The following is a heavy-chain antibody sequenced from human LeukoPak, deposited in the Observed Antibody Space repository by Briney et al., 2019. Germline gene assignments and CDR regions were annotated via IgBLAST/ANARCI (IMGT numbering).Heavy chain of an antibody. D-gene: IGHD6-6*01. J-gene: IGHJ6*03. V-gene: IGHV3-30*04. CDR3: ARVGRVSIYPSYMDV. Sequence: GGSLRLSCEASGFTFSTFPMHWGRQTPAQGLEWVAVISDDGRDVYYADSVKGRFTISRDNSKNTLYLQMHSVSPEDTAVVYCARVGRVSIYPSYMDVWGKGTTVTVSS. CDR2: ISDDGRDV. CDR1: GFTFSTFP.